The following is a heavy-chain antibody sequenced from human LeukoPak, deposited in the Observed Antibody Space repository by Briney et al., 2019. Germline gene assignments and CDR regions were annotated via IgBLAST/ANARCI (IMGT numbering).Heavy chain of an antibody. CDR2: TYQRSKWYN. J-gene: IGHJ4*02. D-gene: IGHD6-19*01. CDR3: ARSPSPYSTGWYFDY. V-gene: IGHV6-1*01. CDR1: GDSVTINSAA. Sequence: SQTLSLTCAISGDSVTINSAAWNWLRQSQSRDLEWLIRTYQRSKWYNDYAVCVKSRITINPDISKNQFSLQLNSVTPEDTAVYYCARSPSPYSTGWYFDYWGQGTLVTASS.